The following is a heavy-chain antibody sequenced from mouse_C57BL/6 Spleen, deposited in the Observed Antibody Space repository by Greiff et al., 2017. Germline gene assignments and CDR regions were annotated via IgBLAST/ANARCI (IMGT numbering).Heavy chain of an antibody. CDR1: GFTFSDYY. V-gene: IGHV5-12*01. D-gene: IGHD4-1*01. J-gene: IGHJ1*03. Sequence: EVKLMESGGGLVQPGGSLKLSCAASGFTFSDYYMYWVRQTPEKRLEWVAYISNGGGSTYYPDTVKGRFTISRDNAKNTLYLQMSRLKSEDTAMYYCAKLGPYWYFDVGGTGTTVTVSS. CDR3: AKLGPYWYFDV. CDR2: ISNGGGST.